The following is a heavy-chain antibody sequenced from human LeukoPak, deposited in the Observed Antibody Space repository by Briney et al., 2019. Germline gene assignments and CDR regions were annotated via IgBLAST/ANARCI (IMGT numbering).Heavy chain of an antibody. V-gene: IGHV4-38-2*02. Sequence: SETLPLTCTVSGYSISSGYYWGWIRQPPGKGLEWIGSIYHSGSTYYNPSLKSRVTISVDTSKNQFSLKLSSVTAADTAVYYCARTTEGGYTYGYFYYYYMDVWGKGTTVTISS. CDR3: ARTTEGGYTYGYFYYYYMDV. J-gene: IGHJ6*03. CDR1: GYSISSGYY. D-gene: IGHD5-18*01. CDR2: IYHSGST.